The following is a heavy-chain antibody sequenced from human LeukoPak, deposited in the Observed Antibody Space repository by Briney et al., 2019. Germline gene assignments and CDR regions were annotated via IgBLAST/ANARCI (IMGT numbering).Heavy chain of an antibody. Sequence: ASVKVSCKASGYTFTSYDINWVRQATGQGLEWMGWFSAYNGYTNYAQKFQFRVTMTTDTSTSTAYMELRSLTSDDTAVYYCARDKAVTTEVTQYFQHWGQGTLVTVSS. CDR3: ARDKAVTTEVTQYFQH. CDR2: FSAYNGYT. V-gene: IGHV1-18*01. J-gene: IGHJ1*01. CDR1: GYTFTSYD. D-gene: IGHD4-11*01.